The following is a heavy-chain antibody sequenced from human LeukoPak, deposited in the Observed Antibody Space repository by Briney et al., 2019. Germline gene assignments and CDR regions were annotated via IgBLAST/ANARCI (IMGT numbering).Heavy chain of an antibody. V-gene: IGHV3-33*01. CDR1: GFTFSSYG. Sequence: PGGSLRLSCAASGFTFSSYGMHWVRQAPGKGLEWVAVIWYGGSNKYYADSVKGRFTISRDNSKNTLYLQMNSLRAEDTAVYYCARDGVTVPHYFDYWGQGTLVTVSS. J-gene: IGHJ4*02. D-gene: IGHD4-11*01. CDR3: ARDGVTVPHYFDY. CDR2: IWYGGSNK.